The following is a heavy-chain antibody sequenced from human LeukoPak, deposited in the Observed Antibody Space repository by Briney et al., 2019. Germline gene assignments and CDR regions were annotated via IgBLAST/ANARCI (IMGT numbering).Heavy chain of an antibody. CDR2: ISQNGDS. Sequence: PSETLSLTCGVSGGSLSFYYWSWIRQSPGKGLEWIAEISQNGDSNYHMSLKSRVTISLDKSKNQVSLKLNSVTAADTAVYYCARALGAFDIWGQGTMVTVSS. V-gene: IGHV4-34*01. CDR3: ARALGAFDI. CDR1: GGSLSFYY. J-gene: IGHJ3*02.